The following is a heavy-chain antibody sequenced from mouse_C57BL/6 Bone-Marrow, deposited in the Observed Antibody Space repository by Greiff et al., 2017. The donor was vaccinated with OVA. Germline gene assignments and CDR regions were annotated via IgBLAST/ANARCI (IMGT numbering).Heavy chain of an antibody. CDR3: ARVPVTDYDWYFDV. V-gene: IGHV1-59*01. CDR1: GYTFTSYW. D-gene: IGHD2-4*01. Sequence: QVQLQQPGAELVRPGTSVKLSCKASGYTFTSYWMHWVKQRPGQGLEWIGVIDPSDSYTNYNQKFKGKATLTVDTSSSTAYMQLSSLTSEDSAVYDCARVPVTDYDWYFDVWGTGTTVTVSS. J-gene: IGHJ1*03. CDR2: IDPSDSYT.